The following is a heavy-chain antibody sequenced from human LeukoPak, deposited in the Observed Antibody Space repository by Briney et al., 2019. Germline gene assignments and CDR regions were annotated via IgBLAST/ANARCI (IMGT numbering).Heavy chain of an antibody. CDR3: ARGVMTTVTVDAFDI. D-gene: IGHD4-17*01. CDR2: ISSSSSYI. V-gene: IGHV3-21*01. Sequence: GGSLRLSCAASGFTFSSYSMNWVRQAPGKGPEWVSSISSSSSYIYYADSVKGRFTISRDNAKNSLYLQMNSLRAEDTAVYYCARGVMTTVTVDAFDIWGQGTMVTVSS. J-gene: IGHJ3*02. CDR1: GFTFSSYS.